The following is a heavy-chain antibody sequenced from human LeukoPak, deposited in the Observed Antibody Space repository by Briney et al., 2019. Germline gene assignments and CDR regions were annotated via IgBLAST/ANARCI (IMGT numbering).Heavy chain of an antibody. CDR1: GYTFTGYY. V-gene: IGHV1-2*02. Sequence: ASVKVSCKASGYTFTGYYMHWVRQAPGQGPEWMGWINPNSGGTNYAQKFQGRVTMTRDTSISTAYMELSRLRSDDTAVYYCARDNSGWFFFASWGLGTLVTVSS. CDR2: INPNSGGT. J-gene: IGHJ4*02. D-gene: IGHD6-19*01. CDR3: ARDNSGWFFFAS.